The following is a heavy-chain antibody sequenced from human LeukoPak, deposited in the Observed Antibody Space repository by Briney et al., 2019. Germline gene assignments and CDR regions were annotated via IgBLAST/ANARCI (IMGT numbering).Heavy chain of an antibody. J-gene: IGHJ4*02. D-gene: IGHD2-15*01. CDR2: IRHDGNAK. CDR3: ATSHDSAGND. Sequence: PGGSLRLSCAASGFAFSDFWMSWVRQAPGKGLEWVANIRHDGNAKNYVPSVRGRFTFSRDNAKNSLYLQMNSLTVEDTAVYYCATSHDSAGNDWGQGTLVTVSS. V-gene: IGHV3-7*01. CDR1: GFAFSDFW.